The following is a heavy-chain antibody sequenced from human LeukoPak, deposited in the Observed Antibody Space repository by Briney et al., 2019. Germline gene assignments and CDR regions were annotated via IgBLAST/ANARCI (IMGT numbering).Heavy chain of an antibody. V-gene: IGHV4-34*01. CDR2: INHSGST. D-gene: IGHD6-19*01. Sequence: PSETLSLTCAVYGGSFSGYYWSWIRQPPGKGLEWIGEINHSGSTNYNPSLKSRVTISVDTSKNQFSLKLSSVTAADTAVYYCARKRAGTYYNWFDPWGQGTLVTVSS. CDR3: ARKRAGTYYNWFDP. J-gene: IGHJ5*02. CDR1: GGSFSGYY.